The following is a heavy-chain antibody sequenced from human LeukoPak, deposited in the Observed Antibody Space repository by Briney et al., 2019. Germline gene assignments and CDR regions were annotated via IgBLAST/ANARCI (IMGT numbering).Heavy chain of an antibody. V-gene: IGHV3-7*01. CDR3: VSSRVY. Sequence: PGGSLRLSCAASGFTFSTSWMSWVRQAPGKGLEWVANIKKDGSETYYVYSVKGRFTISRDNAKNSLYLQMNSLRAEDTAVYYWVSSRVYWGQGTLVTVSS. CDR2: IKKDGSET. CDR1: GFTFSTSW. J-gene: IGHJ4*02.